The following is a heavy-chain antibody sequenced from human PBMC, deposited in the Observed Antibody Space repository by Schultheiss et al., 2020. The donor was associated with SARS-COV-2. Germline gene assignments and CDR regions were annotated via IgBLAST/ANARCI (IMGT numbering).Heavy chain of an antibody. CDR3: AKDLQQLVPGWFDP. J-gene: IGHJ5*02. D-gene: IGHD6-13*01. CDR1: GFTVSSNY. V-gene: IGHV3-53*01. Sequence: GGSLRLSCAASGFTVSSNYMSWVRQAPGKGLEWVSVIYSGGSTYYADSVKGRFTISRDNAKNSLYLQMNSLRAEDTAVYYCAKDLQQLVPGWFDPWGQGTLVTVSS. CDR2: IYSGGST.